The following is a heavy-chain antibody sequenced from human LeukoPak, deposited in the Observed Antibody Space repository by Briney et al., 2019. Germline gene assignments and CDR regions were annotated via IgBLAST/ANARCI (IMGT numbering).Heavy chain of an antibody. CDR1: GFTFRSYG. J-gene: IGHJ3*01. CDR3: ARADSSGSFLGDALDF. Sequence: GGTLRLSCAASGFTFRSYGLSWVRQAPGKGLEWVSAMSGSGNMTYYADSVKGRFTIPRDNSKNMVYLQLNSLRVDDTAVYYCARADSSGSFLGDALDFWGQGTLVTVSS. V-gene: IGHV3-23*01. D-gene: IGHD3-22*01. CDR2: MSGSGNMT.